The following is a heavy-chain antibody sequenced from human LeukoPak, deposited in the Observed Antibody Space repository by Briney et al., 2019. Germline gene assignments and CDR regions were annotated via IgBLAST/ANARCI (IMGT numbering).Heavy chain of an antibody. CDR2: FDPEDGET. Sequence: ASVKVSCKVSGYTLTELSMHWVRQAPGKGLEWMGGFDPEDGETIYAQKFQGRVTMTEDTSTDTAYMELSSLRSEDTAVYYCATDPRVGATTPVDAFDIWGQGTMVTVSS. CDR1: GYTLTELS. D-gene: IGHD1-26*01. J-gene: IGHJ3*02. V-gene: IGHV1-24*01. CDR3: ATDPRVGATTPVDAFDI.